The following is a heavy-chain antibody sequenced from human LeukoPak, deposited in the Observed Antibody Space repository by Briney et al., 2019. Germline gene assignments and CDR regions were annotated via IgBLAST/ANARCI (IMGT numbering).Heavy chain of an antibody. J-gene: IGHJ6*02. V-gene: IGHV3-53*04. CDR3: ARDLRMQGAPVAYYYYGMDV. CDR2: IYSGGST. CDR1: GFTFSSYG. Sequence: GGSLRLSCAASGFTFSSYGMHWVRQAPGKGLEWVSVIYSGGSTYYADSVKGRFTISRHNSKNTLYLQMNSLRAEDTAVYYCARDLRMQGAPVAYYYYGMDVWGQGTTVTVSS. D-gene: IGHD1-26*01.